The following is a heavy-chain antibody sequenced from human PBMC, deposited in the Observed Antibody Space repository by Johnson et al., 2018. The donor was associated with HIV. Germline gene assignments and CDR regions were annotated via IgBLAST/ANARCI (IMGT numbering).Heavy chain of an antibody. J-gene: IGHJ3*02. Sequence: VQLVESGGGVVQPGRSLRLSCAASGFTFSSYGMHWVRQAPGKGLEWVSGINWNGGSTGYADSVKCRFTISRDNAKNSLYLQMNSLRAEDTAVYYCARGRGGSYADAFDIWGQGTMVTVSS. CDR3: ARGRGGSYADAFDI. CDR1: GFTFSSYG. D-gene: IGHD1-26*01. CDR2: INWNGGST. V-gene: IGHV3-20*04.